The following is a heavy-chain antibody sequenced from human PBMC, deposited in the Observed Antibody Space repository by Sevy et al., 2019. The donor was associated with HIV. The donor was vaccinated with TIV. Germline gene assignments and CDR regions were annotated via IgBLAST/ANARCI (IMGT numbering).Heavy chain of an antibody. V-gene: IGHV3-30*03. Sequence: GGSLRLSCAASGFTFSSYGMHWVRQAPGKGLEWVAVISYDGSNKYYVDSVKGRFTISRDNSKNTLYLQMNSLRAEDTAVYYCATSRGYYYGMDVWGQGTTVTVSS. CDR2: ISYDGSNK. CDR1: GFTFSSYG. CDR3: ATSRGYYYGMDV. J-gene: IGHJ6*02.